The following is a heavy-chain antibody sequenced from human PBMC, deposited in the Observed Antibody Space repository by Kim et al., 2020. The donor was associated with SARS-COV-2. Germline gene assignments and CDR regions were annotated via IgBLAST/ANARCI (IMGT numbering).Heavy chain of an antibody. Sequence: GGSLRLSCAASGFTFSNYAMNWVRQAPGKGLEWVSGMKGDGNDKFYGDSVRGRFTISRDNAKNTLYLQMNIQRDKNTATYYCARTSVLGDYYYVDY. V-gene: IGHV3-23*01. CDR2: MKGDGNDK. CDR1: GFTFSNYA. J-gene: IGHJ4*01. CDR3: ARTSVLGDYYYVDY. D-gene: IGHD3-10*01.